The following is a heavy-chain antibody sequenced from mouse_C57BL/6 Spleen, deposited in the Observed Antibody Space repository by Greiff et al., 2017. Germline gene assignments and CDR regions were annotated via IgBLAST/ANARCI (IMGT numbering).Heavy chain of an antibody. CDR1: GFTFSSYG. J-gene: IGHJ3*01. CDR3: ARPDYGSSWFAY. D-gene: IGHD1-1*01. V-gene: IGHV5-6*01. Sequence: EVQLVESGGDLVKPGGSLKLSCAASGFTFSSYGMPWVRQTPDQRLEWVATISSGGSYTYYPDSVKGRFTIARDNATNTLYLQMSRLKSEDTAVYYCARPDYGSSWFAYWGQGTLVTVSA. CDR2: ISSGGSYT.